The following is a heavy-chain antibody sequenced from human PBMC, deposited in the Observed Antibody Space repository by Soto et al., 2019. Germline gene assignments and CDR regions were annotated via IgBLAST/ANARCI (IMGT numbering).Heavy chain of an antibody. D-gene: IGHD5-18*01. CDR1: GDSITDGDYY. Sequence: QVSLQESGPGLVKPSQTLSLSCTVSGDSITDGDYYWSWIRQPPGKDLEWIAYIYYNGIIHYNPSLKSRVNNSLDPSKNRYSLTMTSVTDADTAVYYCARGIQEGFDTWGQGTLVTVSS. CDR3: ARGIQEGFDT. CDR2: IYYNGII. V-gene: IGHV4-30-4*01. J-gene: IGHJ5*02.